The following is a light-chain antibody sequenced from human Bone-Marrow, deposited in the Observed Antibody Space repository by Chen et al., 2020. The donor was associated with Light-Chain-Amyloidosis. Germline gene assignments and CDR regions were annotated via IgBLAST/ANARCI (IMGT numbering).Light chain of an antibody. CDR1: QTINNW. J-gene: IGKJ1*01. CDR2: KAS. CDR3: QQYNSYSRT. V-gene: IGKV1-5*03. Sequence: DLQITQSPSTLSASVGDRVTITCRTSQTINNWVAWYQQKPGKDPKLLIYKASSLESGVPSRFSGSGSGTEFTLTISSLQPDDFATYYCQQYNSYSRTFGQGTKVEI.